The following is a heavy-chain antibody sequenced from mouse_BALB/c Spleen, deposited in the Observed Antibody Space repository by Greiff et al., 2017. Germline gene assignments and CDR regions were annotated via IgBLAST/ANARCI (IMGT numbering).Heavy chain of an antibody. CDR2: ISYDGSN. Sequence: EVKLVESGPGLVKPSQSLSLTCSVTGYSITSGYYWNWIRQFPGNKLEWMGYISYDGSNNYNPSLKNRISITRDTSKNQFFLKLNSVTTEDTATYYCARDIYYGNSHAMDYWGQGTSVTVSS. J-gene: IGHJ4*01. D-gene: IGHD2-1*01. CDR3: ARDIYYGNSHAMDY. CDR1: GYSITSGYY. V-gene: IGHV3-6*02.